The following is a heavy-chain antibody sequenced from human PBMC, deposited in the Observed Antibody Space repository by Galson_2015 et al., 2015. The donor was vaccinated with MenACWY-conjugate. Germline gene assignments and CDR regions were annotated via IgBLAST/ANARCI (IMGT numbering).Heavy chain of an antibody. V-gene: IGHV3-23*01. CDR3: AKDRSGYDWYFDY. CDR2: ISGSGDST. D-gene: IGHD5-12*01. CDR1: GFTFSSYA. J-gene: IGHJ4*02. Sequence: SLRLSCAASGFTFSSYAMSWVRQAPGKGLEWVSAISGSGDSTYYADSVKGRFTISRDNSKNTLYVQVNSLRAEDTAVYYCAKDRSGYDWYFDYWGQGILVTVSS.